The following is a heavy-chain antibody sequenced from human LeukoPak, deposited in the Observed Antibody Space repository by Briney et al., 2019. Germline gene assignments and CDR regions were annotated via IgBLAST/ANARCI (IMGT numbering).Heavy chain of an antibody. D-gene: IGHD3-16*01. Sequence: SETLSLTCTVSGSSISSNSYYWGWIRQPPGKGLEWIGSIYYSGNTYYNPFLKSRVTISVDTSKNQFSLKVKSVTAADTALYYCVRHMGDVFTSVDQWGQGTLVTVSS. CDR2: IYYSGNT. V-gene: IGHV4-39*01. CDR1: GSSISSNSYY. CDR3: VRHMGDVFTSVDQ. J-gene: IGHJ4*02.